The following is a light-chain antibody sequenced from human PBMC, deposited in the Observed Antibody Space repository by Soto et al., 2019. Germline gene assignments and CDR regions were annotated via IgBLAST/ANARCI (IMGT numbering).Light chain of an antibody. V-gene: IGKV4-1*01. CDR2: WAS. CDR1: QSVLYTSNNKNY. Sequence: DIVMTQSPDSLAVSLGERATINCKSSQSVLYTSNNKNYFAWYQQKAGQPPRLLISWASTRQSGVPGRFSGSGSGTDFTLTISSLQAEDVAIYYCQQYYRTPLTFGGGTKVEIK. CDR3: QQYYRTPLT. J-gene: IGKJ4*01.